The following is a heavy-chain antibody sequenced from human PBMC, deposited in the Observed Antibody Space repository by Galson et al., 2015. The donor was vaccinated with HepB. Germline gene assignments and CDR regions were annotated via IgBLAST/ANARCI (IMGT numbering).Heavy chain of an antibody. CDR2: ISAYNGNT. V-gene: IGHV1-18*01. D-gene: IGHD3-3*01. J-gene: IGHJ6*03. CDR3: ARGPVRFLEGEYMDV. CDR1: GYTFTSYG. Sequence: SVKVSCKASGYTFTSYGISWVRQAPGQGLEWMGWISAYNGNTNYAQKLQGSVTMTTDTSTSTAYMELRSLRSDDTAVYYCARGPVRFLEGEYMDVWGKGTTVTVSS.